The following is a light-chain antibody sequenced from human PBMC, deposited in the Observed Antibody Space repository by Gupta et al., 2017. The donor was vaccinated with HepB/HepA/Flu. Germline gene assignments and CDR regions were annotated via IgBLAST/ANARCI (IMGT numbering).Light chain of an antibody. Sequence: DIQMTQSPSSLSASVGDRVTITCRASQSIARYLNWYQQKPGKAPKLLIYAASTLQGGVPSMCSSRGSGTEFTLTIRSMQPEDFATYYCQQGDRTPTFGQGTKVDIK. V-gene: IGKV1-39*01. CDR3: QQGDRTPT. J-gene: IGKJ1*01. CDR2: AAS. CDR1: QSIARY.